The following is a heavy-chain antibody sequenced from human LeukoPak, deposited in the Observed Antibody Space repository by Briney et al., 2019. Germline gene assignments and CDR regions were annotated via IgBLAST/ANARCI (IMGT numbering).Heavy chain of an antibody. D-gene: IGHD3-16*02. V-gene: IGHV3-23*01. CDR3: ARHDSFIPY. Sequence: PGGSLRLSCVASGFTFSDYAMSWVCQAPGKGLEWVSGISDSGAGTYYTDSVKGRCTISRDNSRNTVSLQLNNLRAEDTAVYFCARHDSFIPYWGQGTLVTVTS. CDR2: ISDSGAGT. CDR1: GFTFSDYA. J-gene: IGHJ4*02.